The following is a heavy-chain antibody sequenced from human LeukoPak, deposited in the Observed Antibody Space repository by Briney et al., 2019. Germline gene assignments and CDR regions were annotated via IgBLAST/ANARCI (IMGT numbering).Heavy chain of an antibody. CDR2: IYYSGST. Sequence: SETLSLTCTVSGGSISSYYWSWIRQPPGKGLESIGYIYYSGSTNYNPSLKSRVTISVDTSKNQFSLKLSSVTAADTAVYYCARDQEDYNSLDYWGQGTLVTVSS. V-gene: IGHV4-59*01. CDR1: GGSISSYY. D-gene: IGHD5-24*01. CDR3: ARDQEDYNSLDY. J-gene: IGHJ4*02.